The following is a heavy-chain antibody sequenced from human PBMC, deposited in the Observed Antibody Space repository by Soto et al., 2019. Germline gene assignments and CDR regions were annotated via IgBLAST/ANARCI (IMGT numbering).Heavy chain of an antibody. J-gene: IGHJ4*02. CDR1: GGSISSYY. CDR3: ARVSGWFTTAYFDS. D-gene: IGHD6-19*01. Sequence: PSETLSLTCTVSGGSISSYYWSWIRQPPGKGLEWIGYIYYSGSTNYNPSLKSRVTISVDTSKNQFSLKMSSVTAADTAVYYCARVSGWFTTAYFDSWGQGTLVTVSS. V-gene: IGHV4-59*08. CDR2: IYYSGST.